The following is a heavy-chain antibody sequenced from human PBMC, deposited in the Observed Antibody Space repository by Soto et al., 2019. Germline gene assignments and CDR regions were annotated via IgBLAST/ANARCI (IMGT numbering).Heavy chain of an antibody. J-gene: IGHJ4*02. CDR2: INPKSGGT. Sequence: QVQLLQSGAEVKKPGASVKVSCKASGDTFTANYIHWVRQAPGQGFELMGWINPKSGGTKYPQKFQGRVTMTRDTSLSTVYTTLTRLTSDDTAVYYCARDLTKGGGSAGFDYWGQGTLVTVSS. CDR1: GDTFTANY. D-gene: IGHD1-26*01. V-gene: IGHV1-2*02. CDR3: ARDLTKGGGSAGFDY.